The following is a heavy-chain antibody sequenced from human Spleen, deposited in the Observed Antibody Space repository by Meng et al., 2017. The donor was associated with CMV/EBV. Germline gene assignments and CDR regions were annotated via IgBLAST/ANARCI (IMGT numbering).Heavy chain of an antibody. J-gene: IGHJ6*02. Sequence: ASVKVSCKAFGYIFTNYGVSWVRQAPGQGLEWMGWISAYNGNIDYAPKFQGRVTMTRDTSTSTVYMELSSLRSEDTAVYYCARGQGSTFGTGYGMDVWGQGTTVTVSS. CDR2: ISAYNGNI. V-gene: IGHV1-18*01. D-gene: IGHD3-3*01. CDR1: GYIFTNYG. CDR3: ARGQGSTFGTGYGMDV.